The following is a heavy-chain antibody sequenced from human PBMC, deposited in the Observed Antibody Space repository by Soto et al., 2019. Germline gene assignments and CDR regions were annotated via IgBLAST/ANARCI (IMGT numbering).Heavy chain of an antibody. D-gene: IGHD6-13*01. CDR3: ARGSSSWYVSFDY. Sequence: GGSLRLSCAASGFTFSSNWMHWVRQAPGKGLVWVSRINSDGSITSYADSVKGQFTISRDNAKNTLYLQMNSLRATDTAVYYCARGSSSWYVSFDYWGQGILVTVSS. CDR2: INSDGSIT. CDR1: GFTFSSNW. V-gene: IGHV3-74*01. J-gene: IGHJ4*02.